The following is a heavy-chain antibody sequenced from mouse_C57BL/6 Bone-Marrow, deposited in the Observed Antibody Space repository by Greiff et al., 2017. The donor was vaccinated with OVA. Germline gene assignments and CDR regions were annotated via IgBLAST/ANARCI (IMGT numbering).Heavy chain of an antibody. V-gene: IGHV1-26*01. J-gene: IGHJ3*01. Sequence: EVQLQQSGPELVKPGASVKISCKASGYTFTDYYMNWVKQSHGKSLEWIGDINPNNGGTSYNQKFKGKATLTVDKSSSTAYMELRSLTSEDSAVDYCARHPIYDGYYGWFAYWGQGTLVTVSA. CDR2: INPNNGGT. D-gene: IGHD2-3*01. CDR1: GYTFTDYY. CDR3: ARHPIYDGYYGWFAY.